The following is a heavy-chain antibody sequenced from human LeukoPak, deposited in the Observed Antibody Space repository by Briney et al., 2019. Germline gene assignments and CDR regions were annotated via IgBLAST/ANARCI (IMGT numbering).Heavy chain of an antibody. Sequence: ASVTVSFKASGYTFTIYYMHWVRQAPGQGLEWMGIINPSGGSTTYAQKFEGRVTMTRDTSTSTVYMELSSLRSEDTAVYYCARVGRSSYGAFDYWGQGTLVTVSS. CDR1: GYTFTIYY. CDR2: INPSGGST. CDR3: ARVGRSSYGAFDY. D-gene: IGHD4-17*01. V-gene: IGHV1-46*01. J-gene: IGHJ4*02.